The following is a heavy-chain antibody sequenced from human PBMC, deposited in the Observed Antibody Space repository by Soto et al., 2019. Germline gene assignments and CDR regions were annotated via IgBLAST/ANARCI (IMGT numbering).Heavy chain of an antibody. CDR1: EDTFTCYA. CDR3: ARGYSSSWYWFDP. V-gene: IGHV1-3*01. CDR2: INAGNGNT. Sequence: GASVKVCFKASEDTFTCYAMHWVRQAPGQSLEWMGWINAGNGNTKYSQKFQGRVTITRDTSASTAYMELSSLRSEDTAVYYCARGYSSSWYWFDPWGQGTLLTVSS. J-gene: IGHJ5*02. D-gene: IGHD6-13*01.